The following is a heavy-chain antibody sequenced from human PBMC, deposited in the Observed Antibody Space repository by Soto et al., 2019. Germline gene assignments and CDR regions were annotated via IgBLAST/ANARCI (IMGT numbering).Heavy chain of an antibody. V-gene: IGHV1-18*04. CDR2: ISAYNGNT. Sequence: GASVKVSCKASGYTFTSYGISWVRQAPGQGLEWMGWISAYNGNTNYAQKLQGRVTMTTDTSTSTAYMELRSLRSDDTAVYYCARPGAVGIEVAGTVNWFDPWGQGTLVTVSS. D-gene: IGHD6-19*01. CDR3: ARPGAVGIEVAGTVNWFDP. J-gene: IGHJ5*02. CDR1: GYTFTSYG.